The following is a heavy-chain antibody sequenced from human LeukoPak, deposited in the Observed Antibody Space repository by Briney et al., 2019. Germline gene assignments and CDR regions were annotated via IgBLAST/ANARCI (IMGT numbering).Heavy chain of an antibody. CDR1: GGSFSGYY. Sequence: PSETLSLTCAVYGGSFSGYYWSWIRQPPGKGLERIGEINHSGSTNYNPSLKSRVTISVDTSKNQFSLKLSSVTATDTAVYYCARDPIYDFWSGYYSVWGQGTLVTVSS. CDR3: ARDPIYDFWSGYYSV. J-gene: IGHJ4*02. D-gene: IGHD3-3*01. V-gene: IGHV4-34*01. CDR2: INHSGST.